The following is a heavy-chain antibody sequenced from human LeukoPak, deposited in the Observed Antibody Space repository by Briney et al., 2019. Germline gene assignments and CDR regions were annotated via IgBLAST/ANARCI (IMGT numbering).Heavy chain of an antibody. V-gene: IGHV4-59*05. CDR1: GGSISSYY. CDR3: ARGDSYVQIDY. CDR2: IYYSGST. J-gene: IGHJ4*02. Sequence: PSETLSLTCTVSGGSISSYYWTWIRQPAGKGLEWIGRIYYSGSTYYNPSLKSRVTISVDTSKNQFSLKLSSVTAADTAVYYCARGDSYVQIDYWGQGTLVTVSS. D-gene: IGHD2-21*02.